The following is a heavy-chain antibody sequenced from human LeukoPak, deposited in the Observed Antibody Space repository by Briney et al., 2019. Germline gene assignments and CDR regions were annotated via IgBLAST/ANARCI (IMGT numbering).Heavy chain of an antibody. CDR1: GGSISITSHY. CDR3: AREGTTVTTLDY. Sequence: SETLSLTCSVSGGSISITSHYWVWIRQPPGKGLEWIGSNYYDGSTYYNPSLKSRVTMSVDTSRNQFLLNLSSVTAADTAVYYCAREGTTVTTLDYWGQGTLVTVSS. D-gene: IGHD4-17*01. V-gene: IGHV4-39*02. CDR2: NYYDGST. J-gene: IGHJ4*02.